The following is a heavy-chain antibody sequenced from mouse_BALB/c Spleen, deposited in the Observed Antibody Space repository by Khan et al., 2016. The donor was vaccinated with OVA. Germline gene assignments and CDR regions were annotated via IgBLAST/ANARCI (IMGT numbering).Heavy chain of an antibody. CDR2: ISSDGDYI. J-gene: IGHJ3*02. V-gene: IGHV5-9-3*01. D-gene: IGHD2-1*01. CDR3: ARSPYGNVGY. Sequence: EVELVVLGGGLVKPGGSLILSCEVSGFTFSTYAMSWVRQNSEKRLEWVASISSDGDYIFYLDSVTGRFPIFRDNAKNTLYLEMSSLRSNDTAMFYCARSPYGNVGYWGQGTLVTVSA. CDR1: GFTFSTYA.